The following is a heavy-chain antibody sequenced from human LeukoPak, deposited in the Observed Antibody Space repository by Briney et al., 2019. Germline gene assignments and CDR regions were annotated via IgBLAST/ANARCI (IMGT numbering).Heavy chain of an antibody. J-gene: IGHJ4*02. CDR3: ARVPGSSWYMDY. Sequence: GGSLRLSCAASGFTFSSYAMSWVRQAPGKGLEWVSAIGGSGGSTYYADSVKGRFTISRDNSKNTLYLQMNSLRAEDTAVYYCARVPGSSWYMDYWGQGTLVTVSS. CDR2: IGGSGGST. CDR1: GFTFSSYA. D-gene: IGHD6-13*01. V-gene: IGHV3-23*01.